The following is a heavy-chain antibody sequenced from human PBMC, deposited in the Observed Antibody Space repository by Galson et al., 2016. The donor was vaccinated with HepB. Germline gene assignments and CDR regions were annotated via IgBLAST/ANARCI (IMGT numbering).Heavy chain of an antibody. CDR1: GYSLTNSW. CDR2: IFPGDSDT. D-gene: IGHD3-16*01. CDR3: AKKEGGLDV. J-gene: IGHJ6*02. V-gene: IGHV5-51*01. Sequence: QSGAEVKKPGESLKISCKGSGYSLTNSWIAWVRQMPGKGLEWVGIIFPGDSDTRYSPSFQGQVTISADKSISTAYLQWSSLQASDTGLYYCAKKEGGLDVCDQGTTVTVSS.